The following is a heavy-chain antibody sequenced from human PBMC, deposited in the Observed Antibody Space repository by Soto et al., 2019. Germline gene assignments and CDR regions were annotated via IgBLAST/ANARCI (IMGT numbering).Heavy chain of an antibody. V-gene: IGHV3-11*06. J-gene: IGHJ4*02. CDR1: GFTFSDYY. D-gene: IGHD1-1*01. CDR2: ISGSSSFT. CDR3: ARYRTTGTTPFDY. Sequence: GGSLRLSCAASGFTFSDYYMSWIRQSPGKGLEWVSSISGSSSFTKYADSVKGRFTISRDNAKTSLYLQMNSLRDDDTAVYYCARYRTTGTTPFDYWGQGTLVTVSS.